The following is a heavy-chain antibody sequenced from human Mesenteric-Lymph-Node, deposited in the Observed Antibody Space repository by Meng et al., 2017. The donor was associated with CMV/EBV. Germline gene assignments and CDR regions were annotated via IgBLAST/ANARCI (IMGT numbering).Heavy chain of an antibody. CDR2: INAGNVNT. Sequence: CKASGYIFTNYAIHWVRQATGQGLEWMGWINAGNVNTKYSQNFQGRVTITRDTSASIVYMELSSLRSEDTAVYYCARSKEGFGELDYWGQGTLVTVSS. CDR3: ARSKEGFGELDY. D-gene: IGHD3-10*01. V-gene: IGHV1-3*01. CDR1: GYIFTNYA. J-gene: IGHJ4*02.